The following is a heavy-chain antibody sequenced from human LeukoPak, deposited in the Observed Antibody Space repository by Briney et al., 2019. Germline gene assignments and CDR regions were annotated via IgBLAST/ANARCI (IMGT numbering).Heavy chain of an antibody. V-gene: IGHV1-18*01. D-gene: IGHD3-3*01. CDR3: ARVHHYDFWSGYSNYFDY. CDR2: ISAYNGNT. CDR1: GYTFTSYG. Sequence: GASVKVSCKASGYTFTSYGISWVRQAPGQGLEWMGWISAYNGNTNYAQKLQGRVTMTTDTSTSTAYMELRSLRSDDTTVYYCARVHHYDFWSGYSNYFDYWGQGTLVTVSS. J-gene: IGHJ4*02.